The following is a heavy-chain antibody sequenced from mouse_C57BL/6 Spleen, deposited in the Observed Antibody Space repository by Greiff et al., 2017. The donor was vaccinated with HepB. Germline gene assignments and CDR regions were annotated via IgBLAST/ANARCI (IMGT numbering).Heavy chain of an antibody. J-gene: IGHJ4*01. CDR3: ARTYYSNYMDY. Sequence: EVQLVESEGGLVQPGSSMKLSCTASGFTFSDYYMAWVRQVPEKGLEWVANINYDGSSTYYLDSLKSRFIISRDNAKNILYLQMSSLKSEDTATYYCARTYYSNYMDYWGQGTSVTVSS. D-gene: IGHD2-5*01. V-gene: IGHV5-16*01. CDR2: INYDGSST. CDR1: GFTFSDYY.